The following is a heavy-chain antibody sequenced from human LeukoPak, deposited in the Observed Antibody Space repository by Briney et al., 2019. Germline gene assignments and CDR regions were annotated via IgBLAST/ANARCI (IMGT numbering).Heavy chain of an antibody. J-gene: IGHJ6*04. CDR2: ISSSGSTI. CDR1: GFTFSSYE. D-gene: IGHD3-10*02. Sequence: GSLXXXCXASGFTFSSYEMNWVRQAPGKGLEWVSYISSSGSTIYYADSVKGRFTISRDNAKNSLYLQMNSLRAEDTAVYYCXELXITMIGGVWGKGTTVTISS. CDR3: XELXITMIGGV. V-gene: IGHV3-48*03.